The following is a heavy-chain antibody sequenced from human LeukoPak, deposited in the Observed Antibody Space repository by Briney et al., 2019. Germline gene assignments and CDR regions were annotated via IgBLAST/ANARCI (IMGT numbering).Heavy chain of an antibody. J-gene: IGHJ6*03. Sequence: GGSLRLSCVASGFTFDDYAMYWVRQAPGKGLEWVSGISWNSGYIGYADSVKGRFTISRDNAKNSLYLQMNSLRAEDTALYYCAKAGTTLIYYYMDVWGKGTTVTISS. D-gene: IGHD1-1*01. CDR3: AKAGTTLIYYYMDV. CDR2: ISWNSGYI. V-gene: IGHV3-9*01. CDR1: GFTFDDYA.